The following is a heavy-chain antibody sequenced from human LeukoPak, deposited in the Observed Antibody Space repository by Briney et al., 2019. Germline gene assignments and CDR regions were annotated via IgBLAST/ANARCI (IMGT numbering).Heavy chain of an antibody. CDR3: ARDPTENSSSWYGYYYYYYMDV. V-gene: IGHV3-21*01. J-gene: IGHJ6*03. CDR2: ISSSSSYI. Sequence: GGSLRLSCAASGFTFSSYSMNWVRQAPGKGLEWVSSISSSSSYIYYADSVKGRFTISRDNAKNSLYLQMNSLRAEDTAVYYCARDPTENSSSWYGYYYYYYMDVWGKGTTVTVSS. CDR1: GFTFSSYS. D-gene: IGHD6-13*01.